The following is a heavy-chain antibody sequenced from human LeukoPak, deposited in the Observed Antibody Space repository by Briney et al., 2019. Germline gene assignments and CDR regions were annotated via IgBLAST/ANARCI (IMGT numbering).Heavy chain of an antibody. J-gene: IGHJ3*02. D-gene: IGHD6-25*01. CDR3: ARGGFSPGASGDALDM. V-gene: IGHV3-9*01. Sequence: GGSLRLSCAASGFIFDDYAMHWVRQAPGKGLEWVSVISGNSASTGYADSVKGRFTISRDNTKNSLYLEMNSLRVEDTAVYYCARGGFSPGASGDALDMWGQGTMVTVSS. CDR1: GFIFDDYA. CDR2: ISGNSAST.